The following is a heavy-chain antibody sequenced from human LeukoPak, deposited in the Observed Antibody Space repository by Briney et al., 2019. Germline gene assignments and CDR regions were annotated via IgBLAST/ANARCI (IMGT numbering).Heavy chain of an antibody. D-gene: IGHD3-10*01. CDR1: GFTFSTNA. J-gene: IGHJ4*02. CDR3: AKGLGTMVRGAFDY. CDR2: ISGSGAST. Sequence: GGSLRLSCLTSGFTFSTNAMSWVRQAPGKGLEWISGISGSGASTYYADSVTGRFTISRDNSRNTLYLQMNSLRGDDTAVYYCAKGLGTMVRGAFDYWGQGTLVTVSS. V-gene: IGHV3-23*01.